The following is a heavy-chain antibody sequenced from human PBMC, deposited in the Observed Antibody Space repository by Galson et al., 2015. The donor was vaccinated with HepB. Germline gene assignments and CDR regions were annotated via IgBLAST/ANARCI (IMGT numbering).Heavy chain of an antibody. D-gene: IGHD3-3*01. CDR2: IYTSGST. CDR1: GGSISSGSYY. V-gene: IGHV4-61*02. Sequence: TLSLTCTVSGGSISSGSYYWSWIRQPAGKGLEWIGRIYTSGSTNYNPSLKSRVTISVDTSKNQFSLKLSSVTAADTAVYYCARGGDYDFWSGYYTGTMEGGAHFDYWGQGTLVTVSS. CDR3: ARGGDYDFWSGYYTGTMEGGAHFDY. J-gene: IGHJ4*02.